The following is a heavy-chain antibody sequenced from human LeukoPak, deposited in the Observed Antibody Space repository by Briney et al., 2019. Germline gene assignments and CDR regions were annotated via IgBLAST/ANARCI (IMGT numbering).Heavy chain of an antibody. D-gene: IGHD6-6*01. CDR2: INTDGSST. CDR3: ASLSSSSNYYYMDV. V-gene: IGHV3-74*01. CDR1: GFTFSSYW. Sequence: GGSLRLSCAASGFTFSSYWMHWVRQAPGKGLVWVSRINTDGSSTSYADSVKDRFTISRDNAKNTLYLQMNSLRAEDTAVYYCASLSSSSNYYYMDVWGKGTTVTVSS. J-gene: IGHJ6*03.